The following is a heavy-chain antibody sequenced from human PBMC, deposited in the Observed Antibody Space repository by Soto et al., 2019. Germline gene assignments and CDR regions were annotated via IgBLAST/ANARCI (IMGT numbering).Heavy chain of an antibody. V-gene: IGHV1-58*02. CDR1: GFTFTSSA. CDR2: IVVGSGNT. D-gene: IGHD3-10*01. Sequence: SVKVSCKASGFTFTSSAMQWVRQARGQRLEWIGWIVVGSGNTNYAQKFQERVTITRDMSTSTAYMELSSLRSEDTAVYYCAAVNYGSGSYSYYYYMDVWGKGTTVTVSS. CDR3: AAVNYGSGSYSYYYYMDV. J-gene: IGHJ6*03.